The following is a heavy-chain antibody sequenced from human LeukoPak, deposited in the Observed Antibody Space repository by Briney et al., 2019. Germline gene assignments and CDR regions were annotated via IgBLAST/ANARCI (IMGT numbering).Heavy chain of an antibody. CDR1: GGSISSYY. Sequence: TSETLSLTCTVSGGSISSYYWSGIRQPPGKGVGWIGYIYTSGSTNYNPSLKSRVTISVDTSKNQFSLKLSSVTAADTAVYYCATSHTAMVIDYWGQGTLITLSP. D-gene: IGHD5-18*01. CDR3: ATSHTAMVIDY. J-gene: IGHJ4*02. CDR2: IYTSGST. V-gene: IGHV4-4*09.